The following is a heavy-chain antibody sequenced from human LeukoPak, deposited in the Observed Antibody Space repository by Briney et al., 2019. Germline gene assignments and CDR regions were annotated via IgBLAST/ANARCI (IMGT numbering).Heavy chain of an antibody. D-gene: IGHD3-10*01. CDR3: ARSDGYGLVDI. CDR1: GGSISSNTW. J-gene: IGHJ3*02. Sequence: SETLSLTCVVSGGSISSNTWWSWVRQPPNKGLEWIGEIYRSGSTNYNPSLKSRVSMSIDKSKNQFSLKLSSVTAADTAVYYCARSDGYGLVDIWGQGTMVTVSS. V-gene: IGHV4-4*02. CDR2: IYRSGST.